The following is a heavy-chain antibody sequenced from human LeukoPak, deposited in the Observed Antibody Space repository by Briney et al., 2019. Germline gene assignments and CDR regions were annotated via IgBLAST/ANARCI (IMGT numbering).Heavy chain of an antibody. CDR1: GFTFSDSY. D-gene: IGHD2-15*01. Sequence: GGSLRLSCTASGFTFSDSYMSWIRQAPGKGLEWISKIGSSNVYTNYADSVKGRFTISRDNADNSLFLQMDSRRAEDTAVYYCARVYCSGGACNRYFFDFWGQGTLVTVSS. V-gene: IGHV3-11*06. CDR3: ARVYCSGGACNRYFFDF. CDR2: IGSSNVYT. J-gene: IGHJ4*02.